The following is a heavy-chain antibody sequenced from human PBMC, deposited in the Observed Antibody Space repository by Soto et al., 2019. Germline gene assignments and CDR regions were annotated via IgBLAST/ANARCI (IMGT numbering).Heavy chain of an antibody. CDR1: GFTFSSYT. J-gene: IGHJ5*02. CDR2: ISCSGGST. Sequence: GGSLRLSCSASGFTFSSYTMSWVRQAPGKGLEWVSAISCSGGSTYYANSVKCRFTISRDNSKNTLYLQMSSLIAEDTALYYCAKVMVKNWFDPWGQGTLVTVSS. CDR3: AKVMVKNWFDP. V-gene: IGHV3-23*01. D-gene: IGHD5-18*01.